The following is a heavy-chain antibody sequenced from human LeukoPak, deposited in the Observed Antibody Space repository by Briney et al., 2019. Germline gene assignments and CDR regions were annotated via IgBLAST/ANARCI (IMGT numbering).Heavy chain of an antibody. CDR3: ATFTGEIRY. V-gene: IGHV4-34*01. D-gene: IGHD3-16*01. CDR2: INHSGST. CDR1: GGSISSHY. J-gene: IGHJ4*02. Sequence: SETLSLTCTVSGGSISSHYWSWIRQSPGKGLEWIGEINHSGSTNYNPSLKSRVTISVDTSKNQFSLKLSSVTAADTAVYYCATFTGEIRYWGQGTLVTVSS.